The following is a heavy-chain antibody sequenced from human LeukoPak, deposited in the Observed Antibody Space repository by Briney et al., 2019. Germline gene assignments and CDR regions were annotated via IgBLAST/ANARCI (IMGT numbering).Heavy chain of an antibody. J-gene: IGHJ6*02. Sequence: PGGSLRLSCAASGFTFDDYVMHWVRQAPGKGLEWVSGISWNGSSVGYADSVKGRFTISRDNAKNSLYLQMNSLRAEDTALYYCAKDVTKGGSWFYGMDVWGQGTTVTVFS. CDR2: ISWNGSSV. CDR1: GFTFDDYV. V-gene: IGHV3-9*01. CDR3: AKDVTKGGSWFYGMDV. D-gene: IGHD6-13*01.